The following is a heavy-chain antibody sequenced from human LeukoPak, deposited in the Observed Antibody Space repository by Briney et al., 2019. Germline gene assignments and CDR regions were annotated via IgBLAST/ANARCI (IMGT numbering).Heavy chain of an antibody. V-gene: IGHV3-33*01. J-gene: IGHJ4*02. CDR3: ARGGSYCDYPIDY. Sequence: GGSLRLSCAASGFTFSSYGMHWVRQAPGKGLEWVAVIWYDGSNKYYADSVKGRFTISRDNSKNTLYLQMNSLRAEDTAVYYCARGGSYCDYPIDYWGQGTLVTVSS. D-gene: IGHD4-17*01. CDR1: GFTFSSYG. CDR2: IWYDGSNK.